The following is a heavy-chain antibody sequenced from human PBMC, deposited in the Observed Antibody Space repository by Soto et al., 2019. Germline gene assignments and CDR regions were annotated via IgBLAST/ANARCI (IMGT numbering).Heavy chain of an antibody. J-gene: IGHJ6*02. Sequence: GGSLRLSCAASGFTVSSNYMSRVRQAPGKGLEWVSVIYSGGSTYYADSVKGRFTISRDNSKNTLYLQMNSLRAEDTAVYYCAREEHYYYGMDVWGQGTTVTVSS. CDR1: GFTVSSNY. V-gene: IGHV3-53*01. CDR2: IYSGGST. CDR3: AREEHYYYGMDV. D-gene: IGHD1-26*01.